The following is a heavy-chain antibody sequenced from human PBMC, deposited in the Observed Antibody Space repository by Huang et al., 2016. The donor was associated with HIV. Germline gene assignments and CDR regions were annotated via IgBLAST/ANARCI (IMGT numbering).Heavy chain of an antibody. V-gene: IGHV3-30*04. CDR1: GFTFSSYA. Sequence: QERLVESGGGVVQPGRSLRLSCAASGFTFSSYAMHWVRQAPGKGLEWGAVISYEGSNKHYVDSVKGRFTISRDNSKKMLYLQMNSLRMGDTAVYYCARGSAGVLWFGEMWGQGTLVTVSS. J-gene: IGHJ4*02. D-gene: IGHD3-10*01. CDR3: ARGSAGVLWFGEM. CDR2: ISYEGSNK.